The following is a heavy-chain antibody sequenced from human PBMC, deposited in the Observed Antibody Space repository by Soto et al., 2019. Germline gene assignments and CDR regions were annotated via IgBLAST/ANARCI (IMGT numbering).Heavy chain of an antibody. CDR1: GFTVSSDY. CDR3: ARCQSSDSEQPVH. J-gene: IGHJ4*02. V-gene: IGHV3-53*01. CDR2: IYSGGSP. D-gene: IGHD6-6*01. Sequence: EVQLVESGGGQIQPGGSLRLSCAASGFTVSSDYMSWVRQAPGKGLEWVSVIYSGGSPYYTESVKGRFTISRDKSKNMFYLQMHSLRAVYTAVYYWARCQSSDSEQPVHWGQGTPVIVSS.